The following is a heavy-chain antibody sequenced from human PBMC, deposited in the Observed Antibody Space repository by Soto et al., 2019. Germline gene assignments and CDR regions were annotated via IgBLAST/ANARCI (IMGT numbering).Heavy chain of an antibody. CDR3: ARRSRVYDILTGKYEDVGAFDI. CDR1: GGSISSYY. V-gene: IGHV4-59*01. J-gene: IGHJ3*02. CDR2: IYYSGST. D-gene: IGHD3-9*01. Sequence: SETLSLTCTVSGGSISSYYWSWIRQPPGKGLEWIGYIYYSGSTNYNPSLKSRVTISVDTSKNQFSLKLSSVTAADTAVYYCARRSRVYDILTGKYEDVGAFDIWGQGTMVTVSS.